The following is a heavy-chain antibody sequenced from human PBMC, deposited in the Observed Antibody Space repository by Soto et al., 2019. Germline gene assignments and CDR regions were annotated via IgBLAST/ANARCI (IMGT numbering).Heavy chain of an antibody. CDR2: INTDGSST. Sequence: EVQLVESGGDLVQPGGSLRLSCAASGFTFSSYWMHWVRQAPGKGLVWVSRINTDGSSTNYADSVKGRFTISRNNAKNTLFLQMNSLRDEETGVYYCASGYSSTWYNAFDIWGQGTMVTVSS. V-gene: IGHV3-74*01. CDR3: ASGYSSTWYNAFDI. J-gene: IGHJ3*02. CDR1: GFTFSSYW. D-gene: IGHD6-13*01.